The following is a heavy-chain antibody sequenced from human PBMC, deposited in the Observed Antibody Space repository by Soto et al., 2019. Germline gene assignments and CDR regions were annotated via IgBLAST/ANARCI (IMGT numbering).Heavy chain of an antibody. Sequence: SETLSLTCAVYGGSFSGYYWSWIRQPPGKGLEWIGEINHSGSTNYNPSLKSRVAISVDTSKNQFSLKLSSVTAADTAVYYCARHQSHSSSYVDPWGQGTLVTVSS. J-gene: IGHJ5*02. CDR1: GGSFSGYY. CDR3: ARHQSHSSSYVDP. D-gene: IGHD6-13*01. V-gene: IGHV4-34*01. CDR2: INHSGST.